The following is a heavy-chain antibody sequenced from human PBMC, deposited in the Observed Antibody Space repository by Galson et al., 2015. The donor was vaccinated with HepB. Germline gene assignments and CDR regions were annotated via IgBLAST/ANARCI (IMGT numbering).Heavy chain of an antibody. CDR2: IKQDGSEK. CDR1: GFTFSSYW. Sequence: SLRLSCAASGFTFSSYWMSWVRQAPGKGLEWVANIKQDGSEKYYVDSVKGRFTISRDNAKNSLYLQMNSLRAEDTAVYYCARLIVRFMRAFDIWGQGTMVTVSS. D-gene: IGHD3-22*01. J-gene: IGHJ3*02. V-gene: IGHV3-7*03. CDR3: ARLIVRFMRAFDI.